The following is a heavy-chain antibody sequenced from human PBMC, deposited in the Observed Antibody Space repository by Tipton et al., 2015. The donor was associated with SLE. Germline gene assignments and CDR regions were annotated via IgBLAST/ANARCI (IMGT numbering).Heavy chain of an antibody. D-gene: IGHD1-26*01. J-gene: IGHJ4*02. CDR1: GGTFSSYT. CDR3: AVGGAATLTLTSY. V-gene: IGHV1-69*09. CDR2: IIPILGIA. Sequence: QLVQSGAEVKKPGSSVKVACKASGGTFSSYTISWVRQAPGQGLEWLGRIIPILGIANYAQKFQGRVTMTTDTSTSTADMELGILRSDDTAVYYCAVGGAATLTLTSYGGQGTLVTVSS.